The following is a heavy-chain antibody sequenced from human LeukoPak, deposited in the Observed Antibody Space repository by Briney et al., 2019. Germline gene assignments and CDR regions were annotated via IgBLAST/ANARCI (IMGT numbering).Heavy chain of an antibody. CDR3: AAVRNNTWFWVWDY. CDR2: ISAHDGTR. CDR1: GYTFTNYG. V-gene: IGHV1-18*01. Sequence: GASVKVSCKASGYTFTNYGITWVRQAPGQGLEWMGWISAHDGTRNYALKHEDRVTMTTDTSTSTAYMELSSLRSEDTAVYYCAAVRNNTWFWVWDYWGQGTLVAVSS. D-gene: IGHD3-10*01. J-gene: IGHJ4*02.